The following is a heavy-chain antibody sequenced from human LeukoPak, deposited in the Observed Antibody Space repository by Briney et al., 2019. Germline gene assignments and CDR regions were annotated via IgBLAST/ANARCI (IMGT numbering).Heavy chain of an antibody. CDR3: ARGGRRSSSSVVFDY. CDR1: GGSFSGYY. Sequence: SETLSLTCAVYGGSFSGYYWSWIRQPPGKGLEWIGEINHSGSTNYNPSLESRVTISVDTSKNQFSLKLSSVTAADTAVYYCARGGRRSSSSVVFDYWGQGTLVTVSS. J-gene: IGHJ4*02. D-gene: IGHD6-6*01. V-gene: IGHV4-34*01. CDR2: INHSGST.